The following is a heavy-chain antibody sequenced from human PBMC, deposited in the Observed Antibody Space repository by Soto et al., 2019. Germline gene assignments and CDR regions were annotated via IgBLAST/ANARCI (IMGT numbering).Heavy chain of an antibody. CDR1: GGSISSYY. Sequence: TSETLSLTCTVSGGSISSYYWSWIRQPPGKGLEWIGYIYYSGSTYYNPSLKSRVTISVDTSKNQFSLKLSSVTAADTAVYYCARDRLDSSGYYYGFDYWGQGTLVTVSS. J-gene: IGHJ4*02. CDR3: ARDRLDSSGYYYGFDY. V-gene: IGHV4-59*12. CDR2: IYYSGST. D-gene: IGHD3-22*01.